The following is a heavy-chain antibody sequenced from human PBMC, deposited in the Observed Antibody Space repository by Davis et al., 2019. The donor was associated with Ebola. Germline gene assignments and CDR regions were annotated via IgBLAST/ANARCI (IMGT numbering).Heavy chain of an antibody. CDR1: GGSISSYY. V-gene: IGHV4-59*01. J-gene: IGHJ3*02. CDR2: IYYSGST. D-gene: IGHD2-21*01. Sequence: PSETLSLTCTVSGGSISSYYWSWIRQPPGRGLEWIGYIYYSGSTNYNPSLKSRVTISVDTSKNQFSLKLSSVTAADTAVYYCASSIRGFAFDIWGQGTMVTVSS. CDR3: ASSIRGFAFDI.